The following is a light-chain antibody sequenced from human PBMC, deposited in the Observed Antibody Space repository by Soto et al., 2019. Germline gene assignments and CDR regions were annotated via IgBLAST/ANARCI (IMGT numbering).Light chain of an antibody. V-gene: IGLV1-51*01. CDR1: SSNIANNY. CDR2: DSE. Sequence: QSVLTQPPSVSASPGQRVTISCSGTSSNIANNYVAWYQHLPGTAPKLLIYDSEKRPSGIPDRFSGSKSGTSATLGITGLQNGDEAAYYCGTWDNSLSAVVFGGGTKLTVL. CDR3: GTWDNSLSAVV. J-gene: IGLJ2*01.